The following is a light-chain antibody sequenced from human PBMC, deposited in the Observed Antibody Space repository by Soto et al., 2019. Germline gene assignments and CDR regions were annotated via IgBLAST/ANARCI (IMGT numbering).Light chain of an antibody. CDR2: DAS. CDR1: QSVSSN. CDR3: QQYNDRPPIT. J-gene: IGKJ5*01. Sequence: DIVVTQSPGTLSLSPGERATLSCRASQSVSSNHLAWYQQKPGQAPRLLIYDASNRATGIPARFSGSGSGTDFTLTISSLEPEDFAVYYCQQYNDRPPITFGQGTRLEI. V-gene: IGKV3-11*01.